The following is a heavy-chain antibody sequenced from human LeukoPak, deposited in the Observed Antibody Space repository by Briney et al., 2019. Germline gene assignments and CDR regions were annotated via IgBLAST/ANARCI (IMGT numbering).Heavy chain of an antibody. CDR2: INWNGGST. V-gene: IGHV3-20*04. CDR3: ARDYYDSSGYYLDY. Sequence: PGGSLRLSCAASGFTFDDYGMSWVRQAPGKGLEWVSGINWNGGSTGYADSVKGRFTISRDNAKNSLYLQMNSLRAEDTALYYCARDYYDSSGYYLDYWGQGTLVTVSS. D-gene: IGHD3-22*01. CDR1: GFTFDDYG. J-gene: IGHJ4*02.